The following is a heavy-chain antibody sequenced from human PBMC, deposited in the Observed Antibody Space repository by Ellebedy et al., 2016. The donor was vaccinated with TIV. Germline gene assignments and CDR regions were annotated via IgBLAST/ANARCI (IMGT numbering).Heavy chain of an antibody. V-gene: IGHV1-18*01. CDR2: ISGYTGNT. J-gene: IGHJ4*02. Sequence: ASVKVSCKASGYTLTTYGIGWARQAPGQGLEWMGWISGYTGNTNYARKFMGRVLMTTDTSTNTAYMELRTLTTDDTAMFYCARYAGSYADYWGQGTLVT. D-gene: IGHD1-26*01. CDR3: ARYAGSYADY. CDR1: GYTLTTYG.